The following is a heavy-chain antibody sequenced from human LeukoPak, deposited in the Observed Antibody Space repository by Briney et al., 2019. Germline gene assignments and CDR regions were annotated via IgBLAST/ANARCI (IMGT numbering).Heavy chain of an antibody. V-gene: IGHV1-69*04. CDR3: ARDGENDGAFDI. CDR2: IIPILGIA. J-gene: IGHJ3*02. CDR1: GGTFSSYA. D-gene: IGHD1-1*01. Sequence: ASVTVSCTASGGTFSSYANSWVRQAPGQGLEWMGRIIPILGIANYAQKFQGRVTITADESTSTAYMELSSLRSEDTAVYYCARDGENDGAFDIWGQGTMVTVSS.